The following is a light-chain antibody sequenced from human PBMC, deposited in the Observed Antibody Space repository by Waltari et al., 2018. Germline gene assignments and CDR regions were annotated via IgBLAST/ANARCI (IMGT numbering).Light chain of an antibody. CDR2: INSDGSH. Sequence: QLVLTQSPSASASLGASVKLTCTLSSGHSTNILAWLQQQPGKGPRYLMNINSDGSHNKGVGIPDRFSGSSSGAERYLTISSLQSEDEADYYCQTGGHGTWVFGGGTRLTVL. V-gene: IGLV4-69*01. CDR3: QTGGHGTWV. J-gene: IGLJ3*02. CDR1: SGHSTNI.